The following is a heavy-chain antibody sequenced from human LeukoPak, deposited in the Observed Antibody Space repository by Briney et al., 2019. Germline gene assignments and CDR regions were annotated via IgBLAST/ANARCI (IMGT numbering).Heavy chain of an antibody. V-gene: IGHV3-23*01. CDR2: ISGSGGST. Sequence: GGSLRLSCAASGFTFSSYTMTWVRQAPGKGLEWVSAISGSGGSTYYADSVKGRFTISRDNSKNTLYLQMNSLRAEDTAVYYCAKDAVYYYDSSGYYYFDYWGQGTLVTVSS. J-gene: IGHJ4*01. CDR3: AKDAVYYYDSSGYYYFDY. CDR1: GFTFSSYT. D-gene: IGHD3-22*01.